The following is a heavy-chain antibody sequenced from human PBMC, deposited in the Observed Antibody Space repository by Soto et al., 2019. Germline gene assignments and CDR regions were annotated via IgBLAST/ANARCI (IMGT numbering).Heavy chain of an antibody. CDR2: ISAYNGNT. CDR3: AREGVPYYWYLDL. J-gene: IGHJ2*01. V-gene: IGHV1-18*01. Sequence: QVQLVQSGAEVKKPGASVKVSCKAAGYTFTNYGISWVRQAPGQGLEWMGWISAYNGNTNYAQKLQGRVTMTIDTSTSTAYMELRSLRSEDTAVYYCAREGVPYYWYLDLWGRGSLVTVSS. CDR1: GYTFTNYG.